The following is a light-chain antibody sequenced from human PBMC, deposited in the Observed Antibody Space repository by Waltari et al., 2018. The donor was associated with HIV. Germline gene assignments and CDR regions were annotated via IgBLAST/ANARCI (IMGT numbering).Light chain of an antibody. Sequence: DIVMTQSPDSLAVSLGERATINFKSSQSVLYSSNNKNNLAWYQQKPGQPPKLLIYLASTRQSGVPAGFSGSGSGTDFTLTSSSLHAEEVAVSYCQQYYSAPYTFGHGTKLEIK. CDR1: QSVLYSSNNKNN. J-gene: IGKJ2*01. V-gene: IGKV4-1*01. CDR3: QQYYSAPYT. CDR2: LAS.